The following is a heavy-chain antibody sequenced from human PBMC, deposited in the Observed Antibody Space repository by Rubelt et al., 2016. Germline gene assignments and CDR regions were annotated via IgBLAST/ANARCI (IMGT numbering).Heavy chain of an antibody. Sequence: MGWISAYNGNTNYAQKLQGRVTMTTDTSTSTAYMELRSLRSDDTAVYYCARDGSRFGELLGWHEDYWGQGTLVTVSS. CDR3: ARDGSRFGELLGWHEDY. D-gene: IGHD3-10*01. V-gene: IGHV1-18*01. J-gene: IGHJ4*02. CDR2: ISAYNGNT.